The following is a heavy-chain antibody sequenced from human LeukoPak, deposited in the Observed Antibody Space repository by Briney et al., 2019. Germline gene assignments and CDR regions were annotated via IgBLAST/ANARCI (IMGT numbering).Heavy chain of an antibody. CDR3: ARTTKRGYSYGYLGGFDY. D-gene: IGHD5-18*01. V-gene: IGHV4-59*12. J-gene: IGHJ4*02. CDR2: ISYSGST. CDR1: GGSISSYY. Sequence: SETLSLTCTVSGGSISSYYWSWIRQPPGKGLEWIGYISYSGSTNSNPSLKSRVTISVDTSKNQFSLKLSSVTAADTAVYYCARTTKRGYSYGYLGGFDYWGQGTLVTVSS.